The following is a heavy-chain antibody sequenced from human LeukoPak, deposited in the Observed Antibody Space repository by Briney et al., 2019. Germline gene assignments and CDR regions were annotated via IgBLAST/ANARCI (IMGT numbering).Heavy chain of an antibody. V-gene: IGHV1-69*05. Sequence: ASVKDSCKASVGTFSSYAISWVRPAPGQGVEWMGGIIPIFGTANYAQKFQGRVTITTDESTSTAYMELSSLRSEDTAVYYCARVGIVGATADYWGQGTLVTVSS. CDR2: IIPIFGTA. CDR1: VGTFSSYA. D-gene: IGHD1-26*01. J-gene: IGHJ4*02. CDR3: ARVGIVGATADY.